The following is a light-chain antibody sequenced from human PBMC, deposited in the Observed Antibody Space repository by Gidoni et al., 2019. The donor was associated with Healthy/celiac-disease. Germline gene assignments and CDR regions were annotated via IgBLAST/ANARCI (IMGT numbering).Light chain of an antibody. V-gene: IGLV1-47*01. CDR3: AAWDDSLSGVV. Sequence: QSVLTQPPSASGTPGLRVTIPCSGSSSNIGSNYVYWYQQLPGTAPKLLIYRNNQRPSGVPDRFSGSKSGTSASRAISGLRSEDEADYYCAAWDDSLSGVVFGGGTKLTVL. J-gene: IGLJ2*01. CDR1: SSNIGSNY. CDR2: RNN.